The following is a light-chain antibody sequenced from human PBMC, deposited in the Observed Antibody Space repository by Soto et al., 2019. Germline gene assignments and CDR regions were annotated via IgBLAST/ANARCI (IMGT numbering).Light chain of an antibody. V-gene: IGKV1-5*01. CDR3: QHYNGY. Sequence: DMPMTQSPTTLSASVGDRVTITCRASQNIRSWLAWYQQKPGKAPKVLIYDASTLESGVPSRFSGSGFGTEFTRTISSLQPDDFATYYCQHYNGYFGQGNKLEI. CDR1: QNIRSW. J-gene: IGKJ2*01. CDR2: DAS.